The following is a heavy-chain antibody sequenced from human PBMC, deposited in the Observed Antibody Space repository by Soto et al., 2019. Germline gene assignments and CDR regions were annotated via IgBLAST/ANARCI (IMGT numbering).Heavy chain of an antibody. D-gene: IGHD3-3*01. CDR1: GITFRRTA. Sequence: SVKVSCKASGITFRRTAVHWMRQARGQRLEWIGRIVVGTGSTTYAQIVQEGIAITRDMSTNTAYMELSGLRPEDTAIYYCAAEAHREDFWSSYPYYYSSMDVWGQGTTVTV. J-gene: IGHJ6*02. V-gene: IGHV1-58*01. CDR3: AAEAHREDFWSSYPYYYSSMDV. CDR2: IVVGTGST.